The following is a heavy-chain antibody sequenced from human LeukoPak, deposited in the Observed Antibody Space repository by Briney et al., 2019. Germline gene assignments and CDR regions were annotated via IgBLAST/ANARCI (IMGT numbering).Heavy chain of an antibody. CDR3: ARVVGLMAFSYYYGLDV. V-gene: IGHV4-34*01. CDR1: GGSFSGYY. CDR2: ITHSGGT. J-gene: IGHJ6*02. Sequence: KPSETLSLTCAVYGGSFSGYYWSGIPQPPGKGREGSGEITHSGGTNYNPFLKSRVTISENTSKNQFSLNLSSVAAAETAVYYCARVVGLMAFSYYYGLDVWGQGGTVTVSS. D-gene: IGHD1-26*01.